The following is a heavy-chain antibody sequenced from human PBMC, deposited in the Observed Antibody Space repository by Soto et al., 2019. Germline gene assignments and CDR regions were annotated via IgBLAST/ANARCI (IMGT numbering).Heavy chain of an antibody. CDR1: GFTFSSYG. J-gene: IGHJ4*02. D-gene: IGHD7-27*01. V-gene: IGHV3-30*18. Sequence: QVQLVESGGGVVQPGRSLRLSCAASGFTFSSYGMHWVRQAPGKGLEWVAVISYDGSNKYYADSVKGRFTISRDNSKNTLYLQMNRLRAEGTAVYYCAKDRTLFSWGRSGCDYWGQGTLVTVSS. CDR3: AKDRTLFSWGRSGCDY. CDR2: ISYDGSNK.